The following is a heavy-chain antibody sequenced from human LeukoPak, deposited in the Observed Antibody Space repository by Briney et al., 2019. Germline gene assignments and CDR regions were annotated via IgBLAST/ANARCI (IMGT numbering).Heavy chain of an antibody. D-gene: IGHD4-23*01. V-gene: IGHV3-23*01. CDR2: ISGSGGST. CDR1: GFTFSSYA. J-gene: IGHJ4*02. Sequence: AGGSLRLSCAASGFTFSSYAMSWVRRAPGKGLEWVSAISGSGGSTYYADSVKGRFTISRDNSKNTLYLQMNSLRAEDTAVYYCAKNYGGNSGGHDYWGQGTLVTVSS. CDR3: AKNYGGNSGGHDY.